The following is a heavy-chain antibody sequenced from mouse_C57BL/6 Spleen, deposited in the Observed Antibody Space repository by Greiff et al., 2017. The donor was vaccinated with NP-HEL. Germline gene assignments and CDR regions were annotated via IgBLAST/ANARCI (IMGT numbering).Heavy chain of an antibody. D-gene: IGHD1-1*01. J-gene: IGHJ1*03. V-gene: IGHV1-61*01. CDR1: GYTFTSYW. CDR2: IYPSDSET. Sequence: QVQLQQPGAELVRPGSSVKLSCKASGYTFTSYWMDWVKQRPGQGLEWIGNIYPSDSETHYNQKFKDKATLTVDKSSSTAYMQLSSLTSEDSAVYYCARGYGSSYAGFDVWGTGTTVTVSS. CDR3: ARGYGSSYAGFDV.